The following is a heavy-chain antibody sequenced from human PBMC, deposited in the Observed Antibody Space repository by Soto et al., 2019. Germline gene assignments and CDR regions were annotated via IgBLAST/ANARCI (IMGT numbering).Heavy chain of an antibody. D-gene: IGHD5-18*01. CDR3: ARVGRYGWDFDH. Sequence: PGGSLRLSCAASEFSFRSYWMTWVRQAPGKGLEWVALINEDGSQKYYVGSVKGRFIISRDNAKDSVYMQMDSLRAGDTAVYFCARVGRYGWDFDHWGQGTLVTLSS. V-gene: IGHV3-7*01. CDR1: EFSFRSYW. J-gene: IGHJ4*01. CDR2: INEDGSQK.